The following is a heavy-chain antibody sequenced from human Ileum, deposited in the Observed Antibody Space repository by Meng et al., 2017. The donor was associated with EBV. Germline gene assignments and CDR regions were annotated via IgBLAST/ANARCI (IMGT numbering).Heavy chain of an antibody. Sequence: QVHLHQSRPGLLKPSQTLSLTCAISGDSVSSISGAWNWIRQSPSRGLEWLGRTYYRSKWNTDYAVSVSSRITISPDTSKNQFSLQLNSVTPEDTAVYYCARGSYYFDSWGQGTLVTVSS. D-gene: IGHD1-26*01. CDR1: GDSVSSISGA. J-gene: IGHJ4*02. CDR2: TYYRSKWNT. V-gene: IGHV6-1*01. CDR3: ARGSYYFDS.